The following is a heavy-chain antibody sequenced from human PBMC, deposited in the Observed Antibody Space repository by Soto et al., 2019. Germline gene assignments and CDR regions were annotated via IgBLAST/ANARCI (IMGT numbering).Heavy chain of an antibody. J-gene: IGHJ5*02. D-gene: IGHD2-21*02. CDR2: IYHSGST. V-gene: IGHV4-4*02. CDR1: GGSISSNNW. CDR3: ARAMVVTQNWFDP. Sequence: PSETLSLTCAVSGGSISSNNWWSWVRQPPGKGLEWIGEIYHSGSTNYNPSLKSRVTISVDTSKNQFSLKLSSVTAADTAVYYCARAMVVTQNWFDPWGQGTLVTVSS.